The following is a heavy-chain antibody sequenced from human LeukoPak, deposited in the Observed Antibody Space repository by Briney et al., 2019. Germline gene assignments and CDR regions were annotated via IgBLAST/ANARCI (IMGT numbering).Heavy chain of an antibody. CDR1: GYTVTSYG. Sequence: ASVTVSYKPSGYTVTSYGISWVRQAPGQGREWMGWISAYNGNTNYAQKLQGRVTITTDTSTSTAYMELRSLRSDDTAVYYCARGLTTVSLDYWGQGTLVTVSS. CDR2: ISAYNGNT. V-gene: IGHV1-18*01. J-gene: IGHJ4*02. D-gene: IGHD4-11*01. CDR3: ARGLTTVSLDY.